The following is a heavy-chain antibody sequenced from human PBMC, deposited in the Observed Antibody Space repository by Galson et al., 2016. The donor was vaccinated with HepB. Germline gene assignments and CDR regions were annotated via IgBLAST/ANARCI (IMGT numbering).Heavy chain of an antibody. CDR2: IRHSGST. CDR3: ARGRLGGAAN. Sequence: SETLSLTCAVYGGSFSGYYWSWIRQPPGKGLEWIGEIRHSGSTNYGPSLKSRVTISVDTSKNQFSLKLRSVTAADTAVYYCARGRLGGAANWGQGTLVTVSS. J-gene: IGHJ4*02. V-gene: IGHV4-34*01. D-gene: IGHD1-26*01. CDR1: GGSFSGYY.